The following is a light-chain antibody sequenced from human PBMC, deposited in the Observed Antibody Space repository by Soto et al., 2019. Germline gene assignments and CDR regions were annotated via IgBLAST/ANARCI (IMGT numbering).Light chain of an antibody. CDR3: SSYTSSSTLLYV. J-gene: IGLJ1*01. CDR1: SSDVGGYNY. Sequence: QPASVSGSPGQSITISCTGTSSDVGGYNYVSWYQQHPGKAPKLMIYDVINRPSGVSNRFSGSKSGNTASLTISGLQAEDEADYYCSSYTSSSTLLYVFGTGTKLTVL. CDR2: DVI. V-gene: IGLV2-14*01.